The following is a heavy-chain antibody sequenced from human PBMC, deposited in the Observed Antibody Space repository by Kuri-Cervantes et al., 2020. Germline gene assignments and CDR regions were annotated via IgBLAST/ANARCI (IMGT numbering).Heavy chain of an antibody. Sequence: GSLRLSCTVSGGSVSSRSWYWGWIRQTPGKGLEWIGSIYYSGSTYYNPSLKSRVTISVDTSKNQFSLKLSSVTAADTAVYYCAEGVATGPLDYWGQGTLVTVSS. CDR1: GGSVSSRSWY. V-gene: IGHV4-39*07. J-gene: IGHJ4*02. CDR3: AEGVATGPLDY. CDR2: IYYSGST. D-gene: IGHD5-12*01.